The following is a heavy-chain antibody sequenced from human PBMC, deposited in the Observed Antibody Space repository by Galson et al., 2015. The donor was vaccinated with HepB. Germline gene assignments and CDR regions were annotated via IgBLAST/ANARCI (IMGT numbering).Heavy chain of an antibody. V-gene: IGHV3-11*06. CDR1: GFTFSDYY. CDR2: ISSSSSYT. D-gene: IGHD4-11*01. Sequence: SLRLSCAASGFTFSDYYMSWIRQAPGKGLEWVSYISSSSSYTNYADSVKGRFTISRDNAKNSLYLQMNSLRAEDTAVYYCARYRTTVTTGPFQNWFDPWGQGTLVTVSS. CDR3: ARYRTTVTTGPFQNWFDP. J-gene: IGHJ5*02.